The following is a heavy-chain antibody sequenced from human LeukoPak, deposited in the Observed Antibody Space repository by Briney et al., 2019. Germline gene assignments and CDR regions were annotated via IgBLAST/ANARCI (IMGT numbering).Heavy chain of an antibody. CDR1: GGSITSGGYY. Sequence: SETLSLTCTVSGGSITSGGYYWSWLRQHPGKGLEWIGYIYDSGSSYYNPFLKSRVTISVDTSKNQISLKLSSVTAADTAMYYCARGGGRIQLWFPIDYWGQGTLVTVSS. CDR3: ARGGGRIQLWFPIDY. D-gene: IGHD5-18*01. CDR2: IYDSGSS. V-gene: IGHV4-31*03. J-gene: IGHJ4*02.